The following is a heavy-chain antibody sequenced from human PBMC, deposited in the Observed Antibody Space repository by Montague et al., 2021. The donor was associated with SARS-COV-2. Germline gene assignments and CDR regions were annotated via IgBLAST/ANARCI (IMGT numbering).Heavy chain of an antibody. V-gene: IGHV4-39*01. Sequence: SETLSLTCTVSGGSITKSNFYWGWIRQPPGKVLEWIGTICNSATTYYNSSLKSRVTISVDTSKNQFSLKLSSVTAADTAVYYCASHVYDILTGYYTYWYFDLWGRGTLVTVSS. J-gene: IGHJ2*01. CDR1: GGSITKSNFY. CDR2: ICNSATT. CDR3: ASHVYDILTGYYTYWYFDL. D-gene: IGHD3-9*01.